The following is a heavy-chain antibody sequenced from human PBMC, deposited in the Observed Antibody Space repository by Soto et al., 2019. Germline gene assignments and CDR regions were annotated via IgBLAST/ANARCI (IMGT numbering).Heavy chain of an antibody. CDR3: AKEDDYYGSGSTFDP. Sequence: GGSLRLSCAASGFTFSSYAMSWVRQAPGKGLEWVSAISGSGGSTYYADSVKGRFTISRDNSKNTLYLQMNSLRAEDTAVYYYAKEDDYYGSGSTFDPWGQGPLVTLSS. CDR2: ISGSGGST. D-gene: IGHD3-10*01. V-gene: IGHV3-23*01. CDR1: GFTFSSYA. J-gene: IGHJ5*02.